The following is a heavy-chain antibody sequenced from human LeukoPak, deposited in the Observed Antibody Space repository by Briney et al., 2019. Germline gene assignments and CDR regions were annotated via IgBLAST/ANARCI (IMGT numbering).Heavy chain of an antibody. CDR2: IYYSGST. D-gene: IGHD6-13*01. J-gene: IGHJ4*02. CDR1: GGSISSYY. Sequence: PSETLSLTCTVSGGSISSYYWSWIRQPPGKGLEWIGYIYYSGSTNYNPSLKSRVTISVDTSKNQFSLKLSSVTAADTAVYYCARHEGLIAAADYWGQGTLVTASS. V-gene: IGHV4-59*08. CDR3: ARHEGLIAAADY.